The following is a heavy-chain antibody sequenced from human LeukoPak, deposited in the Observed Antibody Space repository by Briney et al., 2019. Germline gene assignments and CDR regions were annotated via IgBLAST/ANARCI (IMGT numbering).Heavy chain of an antibody. CDR1: GYSISSGYY. D-gene: IGHD3-22*01. J-gene: IGHJ3*02. V-gene: IGHV4-38-2*02. CDR2: IYHSGST. Sequence: SETLSLTCTVSGYSISSGYYWGWIRQPPGEGLEWIGRIYHSGSTYYNPSLKSRVTISVDTSKNQFSLKLSSVTAADTAVYYCARAGNMEPVYYDSNGYAFDIWGQGTMVTVSS. CDR3: ARAGNMEPVYYDSNGYAFDI.